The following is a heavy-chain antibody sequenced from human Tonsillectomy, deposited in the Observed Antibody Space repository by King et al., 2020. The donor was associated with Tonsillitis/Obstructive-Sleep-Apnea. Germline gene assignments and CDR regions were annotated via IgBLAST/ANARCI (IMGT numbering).Heavy chain of an antibody. CDR2: IYPGDSDT. D-gene: IGHD4-11*01. CDR3: ARILGLTTVTTWAFDY. J-gene: IGHJ4*02. Sequence: VQLVESGAEVKKPGESLKISCKGSGYRFTSYWIGWVRQMPGKGLEWMGIIYPGDSDTRYSPSFRGQVTISADKSISTAYLQWSSLKASDTAIYYCARILGLTTVTTWAFDYWGQGTLVTVSS. CDR1: GYRFTSYW. V-gene: IGHV5-51*01.